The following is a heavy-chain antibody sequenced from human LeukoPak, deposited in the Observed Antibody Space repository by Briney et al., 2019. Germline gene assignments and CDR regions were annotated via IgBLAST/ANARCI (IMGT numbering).Heavy chain of an antibody. CDR1: GYSFTTYW. CDR2: IYPGDSDT. V-gene: IGHV5-51*01. CDR3: ARRDGYCSSTRCYANWFDP. Sequence: GESLKISCRASGYSFTTYWIGWVRQMPGKGLEWMGIIYPGDSDTRYSPSFQGQVTISADKSISTAYLQWSSLKASDTAIYYCARRDGYCSSTRCYANWFDPWGQGTLVTVSS. D-gene: IGHD2-2*01. J-gene: IGHJ5*02.